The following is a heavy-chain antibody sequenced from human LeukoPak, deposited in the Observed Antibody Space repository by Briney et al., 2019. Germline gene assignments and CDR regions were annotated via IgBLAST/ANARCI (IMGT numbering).Heavy chain of an antibody. CDR2: IYYGGST. CDR1: GGSISSYH. J-gene: IGHJ4*02. Sequence: PSETLSLTCTVSGGSISSYHWSWIRQPPGKGLEWIGYIYYGGSTNYNPSLKSRVTISVDTSKNQFSLKLSSVTAADTAVYYCARGFRSVIDYWGQGTLVTVSS. D-gene: IGHD3-22*01. V-gene: IGHV4-59*01. CDR3: ARGFRSVIDY.